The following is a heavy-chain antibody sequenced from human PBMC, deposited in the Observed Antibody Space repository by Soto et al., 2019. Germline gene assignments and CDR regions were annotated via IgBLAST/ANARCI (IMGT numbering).Heavy chain of an antibody. CDR2: INHSGNT. CDR3: ARTIPAVVVVMDY. Sequence: SETLSLTCAVNGGPFSTYYWSWIRQPPGKGLEWIGEINHSGNTNSTPSLKSRITMSVDTSKNQFSLKLSSVTAADTAVYYCARTIPAVVVVMDYWGQGTLVT. D-gene: IGHD2-15*01. V-gene: IGHV4-34*01. J-gene: IGHJ4*02. CDR1: GGPFSTYY.